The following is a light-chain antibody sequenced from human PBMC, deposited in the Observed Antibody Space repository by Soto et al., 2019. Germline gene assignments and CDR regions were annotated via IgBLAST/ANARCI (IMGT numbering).Light chain of an antibody. CDR3: STHTTSGALQV. J-gene: IGLJ1*01. CDR2: GVS. Sequence: QSVLTQPASVSGSPGQSITISCTGTIXDFVVYNYVSWYQQLPGKAPKLMIYGVSNRPSGVSNRFSGSKSGNTASLTISGLQADDEADYYCSTHTTSGALQVFGAGTKVTVL. V-gene: IGLV2-14*01. CDR1: IXDFVVYNY.